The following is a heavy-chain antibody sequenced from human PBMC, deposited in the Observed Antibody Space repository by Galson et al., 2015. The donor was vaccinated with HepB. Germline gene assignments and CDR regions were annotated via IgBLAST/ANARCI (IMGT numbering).Heavy chain of an antibody. CDR2: INPSGGST. CDR1: GYTFTSYY. CDR3: ASDSSSWAYYYYYGMDV. J-gene: IGHJ6*02. V-gene: IGHV1-46*01. Sequence: SVKVSCKASGYTFTSYYMHWVRQAPGQGLEWMGIINPSGGSTSYAQKFQGRVTMTRDTSTSTVYMELSSLRSEDTAVYYCASDSSSWAYYYYYGMDVWGQGTTVTVSS. D-gene: IGHD6-13*01.